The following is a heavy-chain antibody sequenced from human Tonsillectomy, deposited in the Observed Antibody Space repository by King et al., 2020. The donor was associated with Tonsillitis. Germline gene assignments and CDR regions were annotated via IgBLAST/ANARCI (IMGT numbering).Heavy chain of an antibody. CDR1: GFTFSRNG. CDR3: ARVPHNGDYPDY. D-gene: IGHD4-17*01. CDR2: IWYNGSNK. Sequence: VQLVESGGGVVQPGRSLRLSCAASGFTFSRNGMHWVRQAPGKGLEWVAVIWYNGSNKYYGDSVKGRFTISRDNSKDTLYLQMNSLRADDTAVYYCARVPHNGDYPDYWGQGTLVTVSS. V-gene: IGHV3-33*08. J-gene: IGHJ4*02.